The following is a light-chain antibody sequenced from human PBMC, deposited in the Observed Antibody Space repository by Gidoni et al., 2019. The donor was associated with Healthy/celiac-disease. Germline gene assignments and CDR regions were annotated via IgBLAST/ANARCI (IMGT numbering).Light chain of an antibody. Sequence: IVLTQYPATLSLSPGDRATLACRASQSVSSYLAWYQQKPGQALRLLIYDASNRATGIPARFSGSGSGTDFTLTISSLEPEDFAVYYWQQRSNSFTFGPGTKVDIK. V-gene: IGKV3-11*01. CDR3: QQRSNSFT. J-gene: IGKJ3*01. CDR1: QSVSSY. CDR2: DAS.